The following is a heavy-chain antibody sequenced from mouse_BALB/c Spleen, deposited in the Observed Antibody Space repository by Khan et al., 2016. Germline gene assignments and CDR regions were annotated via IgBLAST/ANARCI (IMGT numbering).Heavy chain of an antibody. CDR3: AMITAY. CDR1: GFNIKDTY. CDR2: NDPANGNT. J-gene: IGHJ3*01. D-gene: IGHD2-4*01. Sequence: VQLQQSGAELVKPGASVKLSCTASGFNIKDTYMHWVKQRPEQGLEWIGRNDPANGNTKYDPTFQGQATITADTSSNTAYLQLSSLTSEDTAVYYWAMITAYWGQGTLVTVSA. V-gene: IGHV14-3*02.